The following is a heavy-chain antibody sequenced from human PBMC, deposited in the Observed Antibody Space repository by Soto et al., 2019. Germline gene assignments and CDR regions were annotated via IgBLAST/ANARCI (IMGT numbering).Heavy chain of an antibody. CDR2: IIPIFGTA. Sequence: SVKVSCKASGGTFSSYAISWVRQAPGQGLEWMGGIIPIFGTANYAQKFQGRVTITADESTSTAYMELSSLRSEDTAVYYCARKGALSYDFWSGYYTRRFGMDVWGQGTTVTVSS. J-gene: IGHJ6*02. D-gene: IGHD3-3*01. V-gene: IGHV1-69*13. CDR1: GGTFSSYA. CDR3: ARKGALSYDFWSGYYTRRFGMDV.